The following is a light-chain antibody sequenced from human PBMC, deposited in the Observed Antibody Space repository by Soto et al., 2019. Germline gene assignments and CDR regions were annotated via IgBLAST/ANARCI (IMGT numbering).Light chain of an antibody. CDR1: SSDIGDSNY. J-gene: IGLJ1*01. V-gene: IGLV2-14*03. CDR2: DVS. Sequence: QSVLTQPASVSGSPGQSIPSSCTGTSSDIGDSNYVSWYQHHPGTPPKLVIYDVSNRPSGVSNRFSGSKSANTASLTISGLQAEDEADYYCSSFRSSSTSYVFGTGTKVTVL. CDR3: SSFRSSSTSYV.